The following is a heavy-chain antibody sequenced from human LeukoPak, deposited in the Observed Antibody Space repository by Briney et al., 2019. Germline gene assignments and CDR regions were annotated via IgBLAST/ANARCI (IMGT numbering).Heavy chain of an antibody. V-gene: IGHV4-30-4*08. CDR3: ASTIFGVVANYFDY. J-gene: IGHJ4*02. Sequence: PSETLSLTCAVYGGSFSGYYWSWIRQPPGKGLEWIGYIYYSGSTYYNPSLKSRVTISVDTSKNQFSLKLSSVTAADTAVYYCASTIFGVVANYFDYWGQGTLVTVSS. CDR1: GGSFSGYY. D-gene: IGHD3-3*01. CDR2: IYYSGST.